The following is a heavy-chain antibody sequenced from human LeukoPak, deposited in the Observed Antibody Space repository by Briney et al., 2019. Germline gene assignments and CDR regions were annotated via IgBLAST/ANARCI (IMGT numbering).Heavy chain of an antibody. CDR2: IIPIFGTA. CDR3: AREGGYYDSSGYYLR. V-gene: IGHV1-69*05. D-gene: IGHD3-22*01. CDR1: GGTFSSYA. Sequence: ASVEVSCKASGGTFSSYAISWVRQAPGQGLEWMGRIIPIFGTANYAQKFQGRVTITTDESTSTAYMELSSLRSEDTAVYYCAREGGYYDSSGYYLRWGQGTLVTVSS. J-gene: IGHJ4*02.